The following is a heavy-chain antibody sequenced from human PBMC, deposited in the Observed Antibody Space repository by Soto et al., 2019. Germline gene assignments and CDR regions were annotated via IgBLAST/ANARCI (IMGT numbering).Heavy chain of an antibody. D-gene: IGHD3-22*01. J-gene: IGHJ4*02. V-gene: IGHV1-69*01. Sequence: QVQLVQSGAEVKKPGSSVKVSCKASGGTFSSYAISWVRQAHGQALEWMEGIIAIFGTANYAQKFQSRVMITADESPSTACMELSSLISEDTAVYYCARGYYYDSSGYSSNEYYFHYWGQGTLVTV. CDR1: GGTFSSYA. CDR2: IIAIFGTA. CDR3: ARGYYYDSSGYSSNEYYFHY.